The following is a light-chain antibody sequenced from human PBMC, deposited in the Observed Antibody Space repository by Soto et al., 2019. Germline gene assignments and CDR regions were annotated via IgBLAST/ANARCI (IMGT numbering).Light chain of an antibody. Sequence: DVQMTQSQSFVSSCVLDRISIACWMSQGIYSWLAWYQQKPGKAPQLLIYAASSLHSGVPSRFSGSGSGTDFTLIISRLEPEDFAVYYCQQYGSSPITFGQGTRLEI. V-gene: IGKV1-12*01. CDR1: QGIYSW. CDR2: AAS. J-gene: IGKJ5*01. CDR3: QQYGSSPIT.